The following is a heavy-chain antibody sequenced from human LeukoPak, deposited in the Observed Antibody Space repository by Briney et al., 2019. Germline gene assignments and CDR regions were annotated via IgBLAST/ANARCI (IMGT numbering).Heavy chain of an antibody. CDR3: ARDLYPNSGSCVDY. CDR1: GFTFTNYW. D-gene: IGHD1-26*01. V-gene: IGHV3-7*01. CDR2: IKQDRSEK. J-gene: IGHJ4*02. Sequence: GGSLRLSCAASGFTFTNYWMSWVRQAPGKGLELVANIKQDRSEKYYVDSVKGRFTISRDNAKNSLYLQMNSLRAEDTAVYYCARDLYPNSGSCVDYWGQGTLVTVSS.